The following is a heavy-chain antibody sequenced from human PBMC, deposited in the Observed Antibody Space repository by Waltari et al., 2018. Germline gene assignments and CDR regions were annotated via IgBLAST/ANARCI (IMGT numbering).Heavy chain of an antibody. D-gene: IGHD2-15*01. CDR3: ARAAARERINDY. V-gene: IGHV4-61*09. J-gene: IGHJ4*02. CDR1: GGTISSGSYY. Sequence: QVQLQESGPGLVKPSQTLSITCTVSGGTISSGSYYWRWIRQPAGNGLEWIGYIYTSGRTNYNPSLKSRVTISVDTSKNQFSLKLSSVTAADTAVYYCARAAARERINDYWGQGTLVTVSS. CDR2: IYTSGRT.